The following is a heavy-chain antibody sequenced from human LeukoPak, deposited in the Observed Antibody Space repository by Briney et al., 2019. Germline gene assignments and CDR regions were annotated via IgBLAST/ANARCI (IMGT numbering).Heavy chain of an antibody. Sequence: TGGSLRLSCAASGFTFSSYAMSWVRQAPGKGLEWVSAISGSGGSTYYADSVKGRVTISRDNSKNTLYLQMNSLRAEDTAVYYCAKGEGTMVRGVIILDYYYYMDVWGKGTTVTVSS. CDR3: AKGEGTMVRGVIILDYYYYMDV. J-gene: IGHJ6*03. V-gene: IGHV3-23*01. CDR2: ISGSGGST. CDR1: GFTFSSYA. D-gene: IGHD3-10*01.